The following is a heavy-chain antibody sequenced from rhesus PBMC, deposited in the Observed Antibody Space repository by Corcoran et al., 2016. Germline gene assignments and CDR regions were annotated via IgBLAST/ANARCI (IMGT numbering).Heavy chain of an antibody. D-gene: IGHD6-19*01. V-gene: IGHV1-111*02. J-gene: IGHJ4*01. CDR2: VDPEDGEA. CDR3: ARAGYSGRSPFDY. Sequence: EVQLVQSGAEVKKPGASVKISCKAAGYTFTEFSMHWVRQAPGTGLEWMERVDPEDGEADYAQKFQDRVTITADTSTDTAYMELSSLRSEDTAVYYCARAGYSGRSPFDYWGQGVLVTVSS. CDR1: GYTFTEFS.